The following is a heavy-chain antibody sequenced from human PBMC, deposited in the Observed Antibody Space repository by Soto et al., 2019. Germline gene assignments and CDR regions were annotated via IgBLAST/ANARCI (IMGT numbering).Heavy chain of an antibody. Sequence: EVQLVESGGGLVQHGGSLRLSCAASEFTFSNYWMHWVRQAPGKGLVWVSRINSDGSSTNYADSVKGRFTISRDNAKNTLYLQMNSLRAEDTAVYYCARGGLRAYWIDPWGQGTLVTVSS. V-gene: IGHV3-74*01. CDR2: INSDGSST. D-gene: IGHD4-17*01. CDR1: EFTFSNYW. J-gene: IGHJ5*02. CDR3: ARGGLRAYWIDP.